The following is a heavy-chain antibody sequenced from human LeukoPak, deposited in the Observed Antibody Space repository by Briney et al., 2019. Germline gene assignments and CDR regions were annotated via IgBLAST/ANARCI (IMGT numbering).Heavy chain of an antibody. Sequence: GGSLRLSCTASGFTFSSYAMSWVRQAPGKGLEWVSGMSGSGGSTYNTDSVKGRFTISRDNSKNTLYLQMNSLRAEDTAVYYCAKDRPERLVRHAFDIWGQGTMVTVSS. CDR3: AKDRPERLVRHAFDI. J-gene: IGHJ3*02. CDR1: GFTFSSYA. D-gene: IGHD3-9*01. CDR2: MSGSGGST. V-gene: IGHV3-23*01.